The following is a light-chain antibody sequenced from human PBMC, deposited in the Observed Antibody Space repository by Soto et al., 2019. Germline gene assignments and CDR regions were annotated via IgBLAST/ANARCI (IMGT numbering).Light chain of an antibody. J-gene: IGLJ1*01. Sequence: QSVLTQPASVSGSPGRSITISCTGTSSDVGGYNYVSWYQQHPGKAPKLMIYEVSNRPSGVSNRFSGSKSGHTASLTISGLQSEDEADYFCTSYTSSTTLDVFGTGTKVTV. CDR2: EVS. CDR3: TSYTSSTTLDV. V-gene: IGLV2-14*01. CDR1: SSDVGGYNY.